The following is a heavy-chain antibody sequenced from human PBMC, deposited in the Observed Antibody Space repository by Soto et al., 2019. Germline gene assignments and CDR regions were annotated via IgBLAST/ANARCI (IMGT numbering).Heavy chain of an antibody. J-gene: IGHJ5*02. CDR2: ISYDGSNK. Sequence: QVQLVESGGGVVQPGRSLRLSCAASGFTFSSYGMHWVRQAPGKGLEWVAVISYDGSNKYYADSVKGRFTISRDNSKNTLYLQMNSLRAEDTAVHYCAKGSLHSGYGRFDPWGQGTLVTVSS. D-gene: IGHD5-12*01. CDR1: GFTFSSYG. V-gene: IGHV3-30*18. CDR3: AKGSLHSGYGRFDP.